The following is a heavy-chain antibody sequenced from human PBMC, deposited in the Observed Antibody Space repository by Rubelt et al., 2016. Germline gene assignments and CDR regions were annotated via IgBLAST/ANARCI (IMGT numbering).Heavy chain of an antibody. CDR1: GDSFSRSTSS. J-gene: IGHJ4*02. V-gene: IGHV4-39*07. D-gene: IGHD6-13*01. Sequence: QLQLQESGPGLVKPSETLALTCTVSGDSFSRSTSSWGWIRQPPGKGLEWIATVSSTGTTYYNPSLKSRLTISVDTSRNQFSLKLSSVTAADTAVYFCARAGSSLRFWGQGTLVTVSS. CDR2: VSSTGTT. CDR3: ARAGSSLRF.